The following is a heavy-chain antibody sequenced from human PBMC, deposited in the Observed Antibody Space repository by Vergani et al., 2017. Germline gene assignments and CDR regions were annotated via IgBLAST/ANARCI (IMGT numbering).Heavy chain of an antibody. D-gene: IGHD6-19*01. CDR2: IIPIFGTA. V-gene: IGHV1-69*12. J-gene: IGHJ4*02. CDR3: ARDRHSSGWSHSLSHFDY. Sequence: QVQLVQSGAEVKKPGSSVKVSCKASGGTFSSYAISWVRQAPGQGLEWMGGIIPIFGTANYAQKFQGRVTITADESTSTAYMELSSLRSEDTAVYYCARDRHSSGWSHSLSHFDYWGQGTLVTVSS. CDR1: GGTFSSYA.